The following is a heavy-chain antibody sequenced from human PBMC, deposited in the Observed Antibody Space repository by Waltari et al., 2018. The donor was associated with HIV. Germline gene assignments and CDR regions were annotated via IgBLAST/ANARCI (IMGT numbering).Heavy chain of an antibody. V-gene: IGHV4-39*01. CDR1: GGSISSSSYY. CDR2: IFYSGDT. J-gene: IGHJ5*02. Sequence: QLQLQESGPGLVKPSETLSLTCTVSGGSISSSSYYWGWIRQPPGKGLEWIGSIFYSGDTSHTPALKMRATRSVDTSKNQFSPMLSSVTAADTAVYYCASWMSHFDWYNWFDPWGQGTLVTVSS. D-gene: IGHD3-9*01. CDR3: ASWMSHFDWYNWFDP.